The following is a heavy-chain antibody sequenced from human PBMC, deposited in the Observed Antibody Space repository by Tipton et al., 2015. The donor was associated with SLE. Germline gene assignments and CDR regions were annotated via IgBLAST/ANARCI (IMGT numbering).Heavy chain of an antibody. J-gene: IGHJ3*01. CDR3: ARGRGTVIGIVTSTDAFDV. CDR2: IYSGGST. D-gene: IGHD2/OR15-2a*01. CDR1: GFTVSSNY. V-gene: IGHV3-53*05. Sequence: SLRLSCAASGFTVSSNYMSWVRQAPGKGLEWVSVIYSGGSTYYADSVKGRFTISRDNAKNSLYLQMNGLRPEDTAVYYCARGRGTVIGIVTSTDAFDVWGQGTMVTVSS.